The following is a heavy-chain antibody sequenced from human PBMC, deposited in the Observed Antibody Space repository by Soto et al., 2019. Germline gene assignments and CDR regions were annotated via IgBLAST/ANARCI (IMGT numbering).Heavy chain of an antibody. CDR3: ARDLVVAATFRDYYFDY. CDR1: GGTFSSYT. Sequence: QVQLVQSGAEVQKPGSSVKVSCKASGGTFSSYTISWVRQAPGQGLEWMGRIIPILGIANYAQKFQGRVTITADKSTSTAYMELSSLRSEDTAVYYCARDLVVAATFRDYYFDYWGQGTLVTVSS. J-gene: IGHJ4*02. V-gene: IGHV1-69*08. D-gene: IGHD2-15*01. CDR2: IIPILGIA.